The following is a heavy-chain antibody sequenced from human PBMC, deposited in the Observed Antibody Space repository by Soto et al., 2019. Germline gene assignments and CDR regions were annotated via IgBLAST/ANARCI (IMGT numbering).Heavy chain of an antibody. CDR3: VREVVRGDRIYHFDH. CDR1: GGSISSADYY. D-gene: IGHD3-10*01. CDR2: IYYSGST. V-gene: IGHV4-30-4*01. J-gene: IGHJ4*02. Sequence: QVQLQESGPRLVKPSQTLSLTCTVSGGSISSADYYWNWIRQPPGKGLEWIGYIYYSGSTYYNPSLKSRVTISVDTSTNQFSLKLSSVTAADTAVYYCVREVVRGDRIYHFDHWGQGTLVTVSS.